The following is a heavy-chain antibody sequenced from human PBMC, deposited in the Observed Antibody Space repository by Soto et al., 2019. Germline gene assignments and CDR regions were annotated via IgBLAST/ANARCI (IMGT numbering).Heavy chain of an antibody. Sequence: SETLSLTCTVSGGSISSGGYYWSWIRQHPGKGLEWIGYIYYSGSTYYNPSLKSRVTISVDTSKNQFSLKLSSVTAADTAVYYCATAFGELFSVYFDYWGQGTLVTVSS. CDR2: IYYSGST. CDR3: ATAFGELFSVYFDY. CDR1: GGSISSGGYY. D-gene: IGHD3-10*01. V-gene: IGHV4-31*03. J-gene: IGHJ4*02.